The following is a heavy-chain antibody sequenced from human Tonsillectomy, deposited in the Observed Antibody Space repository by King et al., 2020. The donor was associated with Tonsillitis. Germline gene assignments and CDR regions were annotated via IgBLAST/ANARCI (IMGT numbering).Heavy chain of an antibody. Sequence: VQLQESGPGLVKPSQTLSLTCTVSGASISSGGYFWNWIRHHPGKGLEWIGYIYITGSTYYNPSLKSRIAISVYTAKNQFSLKLTSVTAADTAVYYLARIVRGSGWYLDYWGQGTLVTVSS. CDR2: IYITGST. CDR1: GASISSGGYF. J-gene: IGHJ4*02. V-gene: IGHV4-31*03. CDR3: ARIVRGSGWYLDY. D-gene: IGHD6-13*01.